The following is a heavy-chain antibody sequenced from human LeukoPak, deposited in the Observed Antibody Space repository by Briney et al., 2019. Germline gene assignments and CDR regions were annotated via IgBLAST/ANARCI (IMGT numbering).Heavy chain of an antibody. J-gene: IGHJ5*02. CDR3: AKGQLWWSEYNWFDP. V-gene: IGHV3-30*18. CDR1: GFTFSDYN. CDR2: ISYDGSNK. D-gene: IGHD4/OR15-4a*01. Sequence: GGSLRLSCAASGFTFSDYNMRWIRQAPGKGLEWVAVISYDGSNKYYADSVKGRFTISRDNSKNTLYLQMNSLRAEDTAVYYCAKGQLWWSEYNWFDPWGQGTLVTVSS.